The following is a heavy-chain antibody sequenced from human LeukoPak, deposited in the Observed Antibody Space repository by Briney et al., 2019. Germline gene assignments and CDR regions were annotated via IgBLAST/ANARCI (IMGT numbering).Heavy chain of an antibody. CDR1: GASIRSSY. J-gene: IGHJ5*02. CDR2: IYYTGST. Sequence: PSETLSLTCTVSGASIRSSYWSWRRQPPGKGVEWIGYIYYTGSTNSNPSLKSRVTVSLDTSKNQFSLKLSSMTAADTAVYYCARLDRSGYEMGGTWFDPWGQGTLVTVSS. V-gene: IGHV4-59*08. D-gene: IGHD3-22*01. CDR3: ARLDRSGYEMGGTWFDP.